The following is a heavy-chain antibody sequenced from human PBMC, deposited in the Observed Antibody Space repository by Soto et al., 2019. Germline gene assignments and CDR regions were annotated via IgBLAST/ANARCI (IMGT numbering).Heavy chain of an antibody. J-gene: IGHJ5*02. CDR1: GFTVSSDY. D-gene: IGHD6-13*01. Sequence: VQVVESGGGLVQPGGSLRLSCAASGFTVSSDYMSWIRQYSGRGLEWIGYIHYSGSTYSNPSLKSRVTISVDTSKTQFFLKLTSVTAADTAVYYCARAWTATAGWANWFDRWGQGTLVTVSS. CDR3: ARAWTATAGWANWFDR. CDR2: IHYSGST. V-gene: IGHV4-59*06.